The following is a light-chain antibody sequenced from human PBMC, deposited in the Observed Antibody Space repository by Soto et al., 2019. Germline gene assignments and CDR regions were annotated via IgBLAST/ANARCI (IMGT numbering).Light chain of an antibody. J-gene: IGKJ1*01. CDR1: QSVLYSSNNKNY. CDR3: QQYYSTPTWT. CDR2: WAS. Sequence: DIVMTQSPDSLAVSLGERAPINCKSSQSVLYSSNNKNYLAWYQQKPGQPPKLLIYWASTRESGVPDRFSGSGSGTDFTLTISSLQAEDVAVYYCQQYYSTPTWTFGQGTKVDIK. V-gene: IGKV4-1*01.